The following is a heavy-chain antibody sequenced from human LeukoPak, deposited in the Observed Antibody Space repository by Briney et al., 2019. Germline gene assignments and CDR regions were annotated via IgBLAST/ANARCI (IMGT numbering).Heavy chain of an antibody. V-gene: IGHV4-59*01. CDR1: GGSMKRSY. CDR2: IDDSGNT. D-gene: IGHD6-6*01. CDR3: ARDSSPDALPYMDA. Sequence: PSETLSLTCLVSGGSMKRSYWTWIRQAPGKGLEWIGNIDDSGNTNYSPSLKSRVTISLHTSKNQFSLRVTSVTAADRGLYFCARDSSPDALPYMDAWGKGTTVTVSS. J-gene: IGHJ6*03.